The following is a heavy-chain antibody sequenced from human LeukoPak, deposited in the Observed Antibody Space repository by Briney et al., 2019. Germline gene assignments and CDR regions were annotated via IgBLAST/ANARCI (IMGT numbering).Heavy chain of an antibody. J-gene: IGHJ5*02. CDR1: GFTFSNYG. CDR3: GRSSGWLLNS. Sequence: GGSLRLSCAASGFTFSNYGLHWVRQAPGKGLEWVAFIPNDGSNNHYGDAVKGRFTISRDNSKNTLYLQMNSLRVEDTATYYCGRSSGWLLNSWGQGTLVTVSP. V-gene: IGHV3-30*02. D-gene: IGHD5-18*01. CDR2: IPNDGSNN.